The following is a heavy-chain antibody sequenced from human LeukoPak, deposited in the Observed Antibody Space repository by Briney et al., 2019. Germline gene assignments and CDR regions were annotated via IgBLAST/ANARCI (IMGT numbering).Heavy chain of an antibody. J-gene: IGHJ4*02. V-gene: IGHV3-49*04. CDR2: IRSKAYGGTT. CDR1: GFSIGDYA. D-gene: IGHD3-3*01. Sequence: PGRSLRLSCTASGFSIGDYAMSWVRQAPGKGLEWVGFIRSKAYGGTTEYAASVKGRFTISRDDSKSIAYLQMNSLKTEDTAVYYCTRLRFLEWLFPDYWGQGTLVTVSS. CDR3: TRLRFLEWLFPDY.